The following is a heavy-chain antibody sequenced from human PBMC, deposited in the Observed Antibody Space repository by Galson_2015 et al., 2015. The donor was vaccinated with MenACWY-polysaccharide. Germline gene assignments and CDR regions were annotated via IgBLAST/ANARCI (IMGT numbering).Heavy chain of an antibody. CDR2: SGSGGGL. CDR3: AKVGPRSSWTMGIDY. J-gene: IGHJ4*02. CDR1: GFSFSAYG. Sequence: SLRLSCAASGFSFSAYGMSWVRQAPGRGLERVSGSGSGGGLYYADSVKGRFTVSRDNSKNTLYLQMNNLRAEDTAVYYCAKVGPRSSWTMGIDYWGQGTLVTVSS. D-gene: IGHD6-13*01. V-gene: IGHV3-23*01.